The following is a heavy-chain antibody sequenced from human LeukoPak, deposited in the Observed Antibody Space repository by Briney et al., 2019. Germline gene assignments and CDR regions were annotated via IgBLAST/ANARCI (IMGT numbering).Heavy chain of an antibody. Sequence: ASVKVSCKASGYTFTSYGISWVRQAPGQGLEWMGWISAYNGNTNYAQKLQGRVTMTRDMSTSTVYMELSSLRSEDTALYYCTRGAHVRVYDSNPHYGHYWGQGTLVTVSS. CDR1: GYTFTSYG. CDR3: TRGAHVRVYDSNPHYGHY. V-gene: IGHV1-18*01. D-gene: IGHD3-22*01. CDR2: ISAYNGNT. J-gene: IGHJ4*02.